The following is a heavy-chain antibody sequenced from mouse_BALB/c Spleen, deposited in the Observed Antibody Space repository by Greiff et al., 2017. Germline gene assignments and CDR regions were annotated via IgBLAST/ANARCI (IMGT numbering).Heavy chain of an antibody. J-gene: IGHJ1*01. D-gene: IGHD2-12*01. Sequence: QVQLQQPGAELVKPGASVKLSCKASGYTFTSYWMHWVKQRPGQGLEWIGEINPSNGRTNYNEKFKSKATLTVDKSSSTAYMQLSSLTSEDSAVYYCARVGFDDDVSWYFDVWGAGTAVTVSS. CDR2: INPSNGRT. CDR1: GYTFTSYW. CDR3: ARVGFDDDVSWYFDV. V-gene: IGHV1S81*02.